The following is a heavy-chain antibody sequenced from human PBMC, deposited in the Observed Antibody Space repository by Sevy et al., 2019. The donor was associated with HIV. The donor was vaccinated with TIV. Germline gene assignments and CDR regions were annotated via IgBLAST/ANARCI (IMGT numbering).Heavy chain of an antibody. Sequence: GGSLRLSCAASGFTFSSSAMHWVRQAPGKGLEYVSAISSNGGSTYYANSVKGRFTISRDNSKNTLYLQMGSLRAEDMAVYYCARVYSGSYSDAFDIWGQGTMVTVSS. J-gene: IGHJ3*02. V-gene: IGHV3-64*01. CDR2: ISSNGGST. D-gene: IGHD1-26*01. CDR3: ARVYSGSYSDAFDI. CDR1: GFTFSSSA.